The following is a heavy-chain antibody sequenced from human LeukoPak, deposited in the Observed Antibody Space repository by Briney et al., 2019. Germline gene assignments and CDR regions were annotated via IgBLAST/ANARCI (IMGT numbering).Heavy chain of an antibody. Sequence: GASVKVSRKASDYTFTRYGISWVRQAPGQGLEWMGWISAYNGNTKYAQKFQGRVTMTRDTSTSTVYMELSSLRSEDTAVYYCARVGSSTWYESDYWGQGTLVTVSS. J-gene: IGHJ4*02. V-gene: IGHV1-18*01. CDR3: ARVGSSTWYESDY. CDR1: DYTFTRYG. D-gene: IGHD6-13*01. CDR2: ISAYNGNT.